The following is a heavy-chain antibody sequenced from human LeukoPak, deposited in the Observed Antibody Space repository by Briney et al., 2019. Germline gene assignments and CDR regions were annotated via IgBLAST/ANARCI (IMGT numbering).Heavy chain of an antibody. CDR3: ARDAGIPYCGGDCYTDY. J-gene: IGHJ4*02. D-gene: IGHD2-21*01. Sequence: PSQTLSLTCTVSGGSISSGSYYWSWLRQPAGKGPEWIGRIYNSGSTNYIASLKSRITISLDTSKNQFSLKLSSVTAADTAVYYCARDAGIPYCGGDCYTDYWGQGTLVTVSS. CDR2: IYNSGST. V-gene: IGHV4-61*02. CDR1: GGSISSGSYY.